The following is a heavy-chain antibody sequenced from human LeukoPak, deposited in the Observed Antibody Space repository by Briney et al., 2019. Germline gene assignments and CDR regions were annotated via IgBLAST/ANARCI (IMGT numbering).Heavy chain of an antibody. D-gene: IGHD2-2*01. J-gene: IGHJ4*02. V-gene: IGHV3-23*01. CDR3: AKGPLGYCSTTSCAAGYFDF. CDR1: GFTFSSYA. CDR2: ISGSGGST. Sequence: GGSLRLSCAASGFTFSSYAMSWVRQAPGKGLEWVSDISGSGGSTYYADSVKGRFTISRDNSKNTLYLQVNSLRAEDTGVYYCAKGPLGYCSTTSCAAGYFDFWGQGTLVTVSS.